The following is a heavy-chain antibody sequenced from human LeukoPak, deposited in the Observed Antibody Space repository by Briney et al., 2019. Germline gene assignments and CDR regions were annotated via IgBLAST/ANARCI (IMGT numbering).Heavy chain of an antibody. D-gene: IGHD3-10*01. Sequence: SETLSLTCTVSGGSLSSSLYYWGWIRQPPGKGLEWIGNIYYDGSTYYNPSLKSRVTISVDTSKNQFSLRLSSVTAADTAEYYCARRSWGSGTYYRGSGFDTWGQGTLVTASS. J-gene: IGHJ5*02. V-gene: IGHV4-39*01. CDR3: ARRSWGSGTYYRGSGFDT. CDR1: GGSLSSSLYY. CDR2: IYYDGST.